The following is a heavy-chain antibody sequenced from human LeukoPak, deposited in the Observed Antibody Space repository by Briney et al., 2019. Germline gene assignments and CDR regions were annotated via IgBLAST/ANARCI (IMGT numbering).Heavy chain of an antibody. CDR2: ISGSGINT. D-gene: IGHD6-19*01. V-gene: IGHV3-23*01. CDR1: GFTFSSYA. J-gene: IGHJ4*02. CDR3: AKDRSGWFYFDY. Sequence: GASLRLSCAASGFTFSSYAMTWVRQAPGRGLEWVSLISGSGINTYYADSVKGRFTISRDNSKNTLYLQMNSLRAEDTAVYYCAKDRSGWFYFDYWGQGALVTVSS.